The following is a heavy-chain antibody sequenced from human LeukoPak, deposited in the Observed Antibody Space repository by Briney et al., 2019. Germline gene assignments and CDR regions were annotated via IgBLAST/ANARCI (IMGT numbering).Heavy chain of an antibody. D-gene: IGHD3-10*01. CDR2: INHSGST. CDR3: ARGHPHPMVRGGIKGMDV. CDR1: GGSFRGYY. Sequence: SETLSLTCAVYGGSFRGYYWRWIRQPPGKGLEWIGEINHSGSTNYNPSLKSRVTISVDTSKNQFSLKLSSVTAADTAVYYCARGHPHPMVRGGIKGMDVWGKGTTVTVSS. J-gene: IGHJ6*04. V-gene: IGHV4-34*01.